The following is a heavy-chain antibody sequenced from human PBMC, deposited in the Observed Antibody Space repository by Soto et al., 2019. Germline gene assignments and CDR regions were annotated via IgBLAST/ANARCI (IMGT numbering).Heavy chain of an antibody. D-gene: IGHD1-26*01. CDR1: GFTFSSYA. V-gene: IGHV3-30-3*01. Sequence: GGSLRLSCAASGFTFSSYAMHWVRQAPGKGLEWVAVISYDGSNKYYADSVKGRFTISRDNSKNTLYLQMNSLRAEDTAVYYCARDTRSGSYYYYYGMDVWGQGTTVTVSS. J-gene: IGHJ6*02. CDR2: ISYDGSNK. CDR3: ARDTRSGSYYYYYGMDV.